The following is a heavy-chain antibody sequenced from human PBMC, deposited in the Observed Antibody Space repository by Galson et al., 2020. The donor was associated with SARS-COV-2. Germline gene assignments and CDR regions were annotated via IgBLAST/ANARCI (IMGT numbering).Heavy chain of an antibody. J-gene: IGHJ3*01. Sequence: TCAVYGGSFSGYCWSWIRQAPGRGLEWIGEIDHSGVTNYSPSLKSRVNIFTDKSKNQFSLKLRYMSAADTGVYYCARAPDVDILTGFYADGFDVWGRGTMVTVSS. D-gene: IGHD3-9*01. CDR1: GGSFSGYC. CDR3: ARAPDVDILTGFYADGFDV. V-gene: IGHV4-34*01. CDR2: IDHSGVT.